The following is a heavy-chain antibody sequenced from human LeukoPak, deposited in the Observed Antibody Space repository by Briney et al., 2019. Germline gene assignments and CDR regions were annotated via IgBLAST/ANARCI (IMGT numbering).Heavy chain of an antibody. J-gene: IGHJ4*02. CDR3: ARPRGRPAPLGGYFDY. V-gene: IGHV3-30-3*01. Sequence: PGRSLRLSCAASGFTFSSYAMHWVRQAPGKGLEWVAVISYDGSNKYYADSVKGRFTISRDNSKNTLYLQMNSLRAEDTAVYYCARPRGRPAPLGGYFDYWGQGTLVTVSS. D-gene: IGHD2-2*01. CDR2: ISYDGSNK. CDR1: GFTFSSYA.